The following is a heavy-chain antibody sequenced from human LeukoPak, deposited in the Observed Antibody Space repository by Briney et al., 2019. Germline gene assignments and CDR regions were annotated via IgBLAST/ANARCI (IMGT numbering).Heavy chain of an antibody. V-gene: IGHV1-3*01. CDR2: INAGNGNT. CDR1: GYTFTSYA. Sequence: GASVKVSCKASGYTFTSYAMHWVRQAPGQRLEWMRWINAGNGNTKYSQKFQGRVTITRDTSASTAYMELSSLRSEDTAVYYCASENYDILTGYYDRPGGYYYYYGMDVWGKGTTVTVSS. D-gene: IGHD3-9*01. CDR3: ASENYDILTGYYDRPGGYYYYYGMDV. J-gene: IGHJ6*04.